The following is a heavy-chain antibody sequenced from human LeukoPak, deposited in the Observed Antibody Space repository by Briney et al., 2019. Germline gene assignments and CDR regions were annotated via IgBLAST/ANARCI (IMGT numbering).Heavy chain of an antibody. CDR2: IYYSGST. CDR1: GGSISSYY. Sequence: SETLSLTCTVSGGSISSYYWRWIRQPPGKGLEWIVYIYYSGSTNYNPSLKSRVTISVDPSKNQFSLTLSSVTAADTAVYYLARDRGYSGPNAFDIGGQGTMVTVSS. V-gene: IGHV4-59*01. D-gene: IGHD3-10*01. CDR3: ARDRGYSGPNAFDI. J-gene: IGHJ3*02.